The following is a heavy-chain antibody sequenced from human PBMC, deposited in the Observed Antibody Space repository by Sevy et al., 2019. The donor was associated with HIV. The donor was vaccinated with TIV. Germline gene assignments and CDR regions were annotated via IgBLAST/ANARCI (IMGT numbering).Heavy chain of an antibody. J-gene: IGHJ5*01. CDR3: AKDYGDFKNWFDS. Sequence: GGSLRLSCAASGFSFSSYTMAWVRQAPGKGLEWVSSIGGSDDRTFYAGPVKGRLTISRDNSKNALHLQMNSLRAEDTAVYYCAKDYGDFKNWFDSWGQGTLVTVSS. V-gene: IGHV3-23*01. D-gene: IGHD4-17*01. CDR2: IGGSDDRT. CDR1: GFSFSSYT.